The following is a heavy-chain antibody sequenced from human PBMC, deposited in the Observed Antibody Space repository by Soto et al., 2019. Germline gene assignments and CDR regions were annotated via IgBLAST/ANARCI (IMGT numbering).Heavy chain of an antibody. CDR2: ISNDGTKK. CDR1: LFTFRSYA. CDR3: ANPVPWNYAS. J-gene: IGHJ4*02. Sequence: PVWSLRLSCSCSLFTFRSYALHLVRQSPCKGLEWVAVISNDGTKKYYADSVRGRFTISRDNSKNTLFLQIDSLRPEDSAVYYCANPVPWNYASWGQGTLVTVSS. V-gene: IGHV3-30-3*01. D-gene: IGHD1-7*01.